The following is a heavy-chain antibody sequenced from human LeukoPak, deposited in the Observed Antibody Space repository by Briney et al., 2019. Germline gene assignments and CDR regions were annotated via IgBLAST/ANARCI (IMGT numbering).Heavy chain of an antibody. J-gene: IGHJ5*02. CDR3: AKVVVPAVINNWFDP. V-gene: IGHV3-30*18. Sequence: GGSLRLSCAASGLTFSSYGVHRVRQAPGKGVEWVSVISCAGSDKYYAVSVKVRFTISRYNSKNTLYRKMNSLRAEDTAVYYCAKVVVPAVINNWFDPWGQGTLVTVSS. D-gene: IGHD2-2*02. CDR1: GLTFSSYG. CDR2: ISCAGSDK.